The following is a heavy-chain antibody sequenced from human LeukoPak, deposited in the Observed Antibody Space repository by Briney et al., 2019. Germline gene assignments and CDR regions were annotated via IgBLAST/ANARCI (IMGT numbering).Heavy chain of an antibody. CDR3: ARAGYSRPIDY. CDR1: GGSFSGYY. Sequence: SETLSLTCAVYGGSFSGYYWSWIRQPPGQGLEWIGEINHSGSTNYNPSLKSRVTISVDTSKNQFSLKLSSVTAADTAVYYCARAGYSRPIDYWGQGTLVTVSS. J-gene: IGHJ4*02. CDR2: INHSGST. V-gene: IGHV4-34*01. D-gene: IGHD5-12*01.